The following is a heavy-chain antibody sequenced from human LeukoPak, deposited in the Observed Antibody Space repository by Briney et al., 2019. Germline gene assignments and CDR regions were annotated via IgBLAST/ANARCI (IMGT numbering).Heavy chain of an antibody. CDR3: ARRQVLSGSPDDAFDI. Sequence: GESLKISCKGSGYSFTSYWIGWVRQMPGKGLEWMGIIYPGDSDTRYSPSFQGQVTISADKSISTAYLQWSSLKASDTAMYYCARRQVLSGSPDDAFDIWGQGTMVTVSS. J-gene: IGHJ3*02. CDR2: IYPGDSDT. CDR1: GYSFTSYW. V-gene: IGHV5-51*01. D-gene: IGHD1-26*01.